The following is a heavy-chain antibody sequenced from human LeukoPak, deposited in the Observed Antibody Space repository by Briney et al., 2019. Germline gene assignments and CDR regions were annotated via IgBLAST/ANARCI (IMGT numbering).Heavy chain of an antibody. CDR2: FNPNTGGT. Sequence: GASVKVSCKTSGYTFIGYYMHWVRQAPGQGLEWMGRFNPNTGGTSYAQKFQGRATLTRATSTSTVYMELSSLRSEDTAVYYCASVYNYGMDVWGQGTTVIVSS. V-gene: IGHV1-2*06. CDR1: GYTFIGYY. J-gene: IGHJ6*02. CDR3: ASVYNYGMDV.